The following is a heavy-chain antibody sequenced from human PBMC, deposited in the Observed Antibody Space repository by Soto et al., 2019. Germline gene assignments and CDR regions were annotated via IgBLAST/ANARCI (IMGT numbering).Heavy chain of an antibody. V-gene: IGHV1-3*01. D-gene: IGHD6-19*01. Sequence: ASVKVSCKASGYTFTSYAMHWVRQAPGQRLEWMGWINAGNGNTKYSQKFQGRVTITRDTSASTACMELSSLKSEDTAVYYCARVVGPIAVAAYGSFDYWGQGTLVTVSS. CDR1: GYTFTSYA. CDR3: ARVVGPIAVAAYGSFDY. CDR2: INAGNGNT. J-gene: IGHJ4*02.